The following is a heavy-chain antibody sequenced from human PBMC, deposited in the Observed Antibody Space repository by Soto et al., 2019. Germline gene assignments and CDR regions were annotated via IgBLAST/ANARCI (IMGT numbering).Heavy chain of an antibody. CDR3: ARERGRLYGMDV. CDR2: IYYGGST. D-gene: IGHD6-25*01. CDR1: GYSISSGYF. J-gene: IGHJ6*02. V-gene: IGHV4-38-2*02. Sequence: SDTLSLTCAVSGYSISSGYFWGWIRRPPGKGLEWIGSIYYGGSTYYTPSLKSRVTISVDTSKNQFSLRLSSVTATDTAVYFCARERGRLYGMDVWGQGTTVTVSS.